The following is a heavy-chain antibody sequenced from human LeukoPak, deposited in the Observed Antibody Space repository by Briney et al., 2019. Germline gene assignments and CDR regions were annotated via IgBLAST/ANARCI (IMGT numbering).Heavy chain of an antibody. CDR3: ARESSYAFDV. V-gene: IGHV4-30-2*01. D-gene: IGHD3-16*01. CDR1: GGSISSGDYN. Sequence: SETLSLTCSVSGGSISSGDYNWSWIRQPPGNGLEWIGNIYHSGSAYYKPSLKSRVTISVDRSKNQFSLNLKSMTAADTAVYYCARESSYAFDVWGQGTQVSVSS. CDR2: IYHSGSA. J-gene: IGHJ4*02.